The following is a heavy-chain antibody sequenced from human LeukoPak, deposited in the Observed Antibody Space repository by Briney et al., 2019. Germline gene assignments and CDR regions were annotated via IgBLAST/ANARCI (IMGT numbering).Heavy chain of an antibody. D-gene: IGHD3-22*01. CDR2: ISSNGGST. J-gene: IGHJ4*02. Sequence: PGGSLRLSCAASGFTFSTYAMHWVRQAPGKGLEYVSAISSNGGSTYYANSVKGRFTISRDNSKNTLYLQMGSLRAEDMAVYYCARVTGSYYDSSGYYGYWGQGTLVTVSS. CDR3: ARVTGSYYDSSGYYGY. V-gene: IGHV3-64*01. CDR1: GFTFSTYA.